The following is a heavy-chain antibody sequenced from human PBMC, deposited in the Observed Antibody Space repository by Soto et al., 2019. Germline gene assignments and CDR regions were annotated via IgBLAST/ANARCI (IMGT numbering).Heavy chain of an antibody. CDR2: IIPIFGTA. CDR1: AGTSSSYA. Sequence: SGQDSCKASAGTSSSYAISWVRQAPGQGLEWMGGIIPIFGTANYAQKFQGRVTITADESTRTAYMELSSLRSEDTAVYYCARARGVYYDSSGYLIDYWGQGTLVTGSS. V-gene: IGHV1-69*13. CDR3: ARARGVYYDSSGYLIDY. J-gene: IGHJ4*02. D-gene: IGHD3-22*01.